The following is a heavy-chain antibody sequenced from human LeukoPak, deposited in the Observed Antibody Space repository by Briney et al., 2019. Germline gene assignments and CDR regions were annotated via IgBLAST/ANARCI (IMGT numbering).Heavy chain of an antibody. CDR3: ARVSGYRDTYYFDY. J-gene: IGHJ4*02. V-gene: IGHV4-59*01. Sequence: SETLSLTCTVSGGSISSYYWSWIRQPPGKGLEWIGYIYYSGSTNYNPSLKSRVTISVDTSKNQFSLKLSSVTAADTAVYYCARVSGYRDTYYFDYWGQGTLVTVSS. D-gene: IGHD5-18*01. CDR2: IYYSGST. CDR1: GGSISSYY.